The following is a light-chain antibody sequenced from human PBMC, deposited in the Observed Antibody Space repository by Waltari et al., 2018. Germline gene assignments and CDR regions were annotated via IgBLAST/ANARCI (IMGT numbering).Light chain of an antibody. Sequence: DIQMTQSPSSLSASVGDRVTITCRASQTISKYLNWYQQKPGKAPKSLIYEASNLQDGVPSRVSGSGYATEFTLTISSLQSDDFATYFCQQSYSTPFTFGEGTKVEI. V-gene: IGKV1-39*01. CDR1: QTISKY. CDR2: EAS. J-gene: IGKJ4*01. CDR3: QQSYSTPFT.